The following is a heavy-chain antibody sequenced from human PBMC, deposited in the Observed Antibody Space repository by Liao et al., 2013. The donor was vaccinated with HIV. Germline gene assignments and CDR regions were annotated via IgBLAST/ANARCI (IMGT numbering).Heavy chain of an antibody. J-gene: IGHJ6*03. CDR1: GGSFSGYY. V-gene: IGHV4-34*01. CDR3: ARGLRYSYGYHYYYYMDV. D-gene: IGHD5-18*01. CDR2: INHSGTT. Sequence: QVQLQQWGAGLLKPSETLSLTCAVYGGSFSGYYWSWIRQPPGKGLEWIGEINHSGTTNYNPSLKSRVTISVDTSKNQFSLKLSSVTAADTAVYYCARGLRYSYGYHYYYYMDVWAKGPRSPSP.